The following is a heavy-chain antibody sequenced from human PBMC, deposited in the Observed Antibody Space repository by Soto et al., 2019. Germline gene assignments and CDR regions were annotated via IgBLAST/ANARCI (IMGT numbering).Heavy chain of an antibody. CDR1: SFTFINAW. J-gene: IGHJ4*02. Sequence: EVQLVESGGGLVKPGGSLRLSCVASSFTFINAWMTWVRQAPGKGLEWVGRIKSKTDGGTTDYAAPVKGRFTISRDDSKNTLYLQMNILNTEDTAVYYCASDFVSERGSSWRLFDFWGQGTLVTVSS. CDR2: IKSKTDGGTT. V-gene: IGHV3-15*01. D-gene: IGHD6-13*01. CDR3: ASDFVSERGSSWRLFDF.